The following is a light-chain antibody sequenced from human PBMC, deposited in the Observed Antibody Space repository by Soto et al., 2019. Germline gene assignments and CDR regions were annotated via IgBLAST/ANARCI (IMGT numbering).Light chain of an antibody. V-gene: IGKV4-1*01. CDR2: WAF. CDR3: QQYYSTPLT. J-gene: IGKJ4*01. Sequence: DIVMTQSPDSLAVSLGERAAINCKSSQSVLYSSNNKNYLDWYQQKPGQPPRLLIYWAFTLESGVPDRFSGSGSGTDFTLTISSLQAEDVAVYYCQQYYSTPLTFGGGTKVEIK. CDR1: QSVLYSSNNKNY.